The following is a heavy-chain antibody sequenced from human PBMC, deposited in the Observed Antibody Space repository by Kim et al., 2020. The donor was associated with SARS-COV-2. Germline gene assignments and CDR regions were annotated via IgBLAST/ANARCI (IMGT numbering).Heavy chain of an antibody. CDR2: IIPILGIA. D-gene: IGHD2-21*02. V-gene: IGHV1-69*04. CDR1: GGTFSSYA. CDR3: ARGDRYCGGDCPSG. Sequence: SVKVSCKASGGTFSSYAISWVRQAPGQGLEWMGRIIPILGIANYAQKFQGRVTITADKSTSTAYMELSSLRSEDTAVYYCARGDRYCGGDCPSGWGQGTLVTVSS. J-gene: IGHJ4*02.